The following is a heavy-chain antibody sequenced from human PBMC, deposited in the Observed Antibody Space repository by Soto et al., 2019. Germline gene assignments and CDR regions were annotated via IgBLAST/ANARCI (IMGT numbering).Heavy chain of an antibody. D-gene: IGHD3-10*01. J-gene: IGHJ3*02. Sequence: EVQLVASGGGLVKPGGSLRLSCAASGFTFSSYSMNWVRQAPGKGLEWVSSISSSSSYIYYADSVKGRFTISRDNAKTSLHLQMNSLRAEDTAVYYWARDRGGDLKAFDIWGQGTMVTVSS. CDR1: GFTFSSYS. CDR2: ISSSSSYI. V-gene: IGHV3-21*01. CDR3: ARDRGGDLKAFDI.